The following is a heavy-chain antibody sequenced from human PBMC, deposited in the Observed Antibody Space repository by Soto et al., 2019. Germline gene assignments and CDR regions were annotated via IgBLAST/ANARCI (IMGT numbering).Heavy chain of an antibody. J-gene: IGHJ6*02. CDR2: INAGNGNT. Sequence: ASVKVSCKASGYTFTSYAMHWVRQAPGQRLEWMGWINAGNGNTKYSQKFQGRVTITRDTSASTAYMELSSLRSEDTAVYYCARALKYYDFWSGLVVYYYYGMDVWGQGTTVTVSS. CDR3: ARALKYYDFWSGLVVYYYYGMDV. CDR1: GYTFTSYA. D-gene: IGHD3-3*01. V-gene: IGHV1-3*01.